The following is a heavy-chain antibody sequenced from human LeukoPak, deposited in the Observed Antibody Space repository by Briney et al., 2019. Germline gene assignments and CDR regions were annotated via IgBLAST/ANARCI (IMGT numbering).Heavy chain of an antibody. V-gene: IGHV4-38-2*01. D-gene: IGHD2-2*01. CDR2: IYHSGST. Sequence: PSETLSLTCAVSGYSIRGGYYWGWIRQPPGKGLEWIGSIYHSGSTHYNPSLKSRVTISVDTSKNQFSLKPNSVTAAATAVYYCARNRTNNYFDYWGQGTLVTVSS. CDR3: ARNRTNNYFDY. CDR1: GYSIRGGYY. J-gene: IGHJ4*02.